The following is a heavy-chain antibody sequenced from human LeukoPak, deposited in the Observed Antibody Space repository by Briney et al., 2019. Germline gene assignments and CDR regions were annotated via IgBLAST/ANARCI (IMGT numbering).Heavy chain of an antibody. D-gene: IGHD2-2*02. CDR3: ASSEVVVPAAILGPFDY. V-gene: IGHV4-61*01. CDR1: GGSVSSGSYY. CDR2: IYYSGST. Sequence: SETLSLTCTVSGGSVSSGSYYWSWIRQPPGKGLEWIGYIYYSGSTNYNPSLKSRLTITVDTSKNQFSLKLSSVTAADTAVYYCASSEVVVPAAILGPFDYWGQGTLVTVSS. J-gene: IGHJ4*02.